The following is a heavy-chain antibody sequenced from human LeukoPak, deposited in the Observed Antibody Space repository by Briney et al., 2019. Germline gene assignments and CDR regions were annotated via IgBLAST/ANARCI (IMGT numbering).Heavy chain of an antibody. CDR3: AKDLYYYMDV. CDR1: GFTFSSYA. CDR2: IRYDGTKK. Sequence: PGGSLRLSCAASGFTFSSYAMHWVRQAPGKGLEWVAFIRYDGTKKYYADSVKGRFTISRDNSKNTLYLQMNSLRAEDTAVYYCAKDLYYYMDVWGKGTTVTISS. J-gene: IGHJ6*03. V-gene: IGHV3-30*02.